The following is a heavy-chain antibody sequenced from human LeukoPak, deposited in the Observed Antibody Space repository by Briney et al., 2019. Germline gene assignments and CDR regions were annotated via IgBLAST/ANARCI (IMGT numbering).Heavy chain of an antibody. D-gene: IGHD6-6*01. CDR1: GFTFSSYA. CDR3: ARGAQLAGDY. Sequence: PGGSLRLSCAASGFTFSSYAMSWVRQAPGKGLEWVSVISGSGDNTYYADSVKGRFTISRDNAKNSLYLQMNSLRAEDTAVYYCARGAQLAGDYWGQGTLVTVSS. V-gene: IGHV3-23*01. J-gene: IGHJ4*02. CDR2: ISGSGDNT.